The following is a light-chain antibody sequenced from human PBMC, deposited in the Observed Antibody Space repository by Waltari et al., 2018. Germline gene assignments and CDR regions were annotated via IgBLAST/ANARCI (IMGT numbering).Light chain of an antibody. V-gene: IGKV3-15*01. Sequence: EIVMTKSPLTLSVYPGERVTLAGRASQSVDINLAWYQQKPGQAPRLLIYGASTRATGIPARFSGSGSGTEFTLTIDSLQSEDLAVYYCQQYNNWRTFGQGTKVEIK. J-gene: IGKJ1*01. CDR3: QQYNNWRT. CDR2: GAS. CDR1: QSVDIN.